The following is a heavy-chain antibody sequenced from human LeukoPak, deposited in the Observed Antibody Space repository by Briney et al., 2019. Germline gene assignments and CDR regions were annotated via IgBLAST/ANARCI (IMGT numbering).Heavy chain of an antibody. CDR1: GFTVSSYW. D-gene: IGHD6-6*01. CDR3: AREPDEYSSWDDAFDI. J-gene: IGHJ3*02. V-gene: IGHV3-74*01. CDR2: INSDGSST. Sequence: GGSLRLSCAASGFTVSSYWMHWVRQAPGKGLVWVSRINSDGSSTSYADSVKGRFTISRDNAKNTLYLQMNSLRAEDTAVYYCAREPDEYSSWDDAFDIWGQGTMVTVSS.